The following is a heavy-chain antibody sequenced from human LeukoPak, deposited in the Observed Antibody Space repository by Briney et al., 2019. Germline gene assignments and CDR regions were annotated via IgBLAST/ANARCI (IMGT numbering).Heavy chain of an antibody. CDR1: GGSISRGGYY. J-gene: IGHJ4*02. V-gene: IGHV4-31*03. CDR3: ARAYYGPPFHYYFDY. Sequence: SETLSLTCTVSGGSISRGGYYWSWIRQHPGKGLEWIGYIYYSGSTYYNPSLKSRVTISVDTSKNQFSLKLSSVTAADTAVYYCARAYYGPPFHYYFDYWGQGTPVTVSS. CDR2: IYYSGST. D-gene: IGHD3-10*01.